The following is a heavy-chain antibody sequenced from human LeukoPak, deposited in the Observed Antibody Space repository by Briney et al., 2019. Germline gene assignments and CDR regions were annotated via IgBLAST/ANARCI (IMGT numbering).Heavy chain of an antibody. Sequence: GGSLRLSCAASGFPFSSYAITWVRQTPGTGLEWVSVISGSGGSTSYADSVKGRFTISRDNSKNTLYLQMNRLRAEDTAVYYCAKVLRSDYVWGSYRYPDYCGQGTLVTVSS. J-gene: IGHJ4*02. CDR3: AKVLRSDYVWGSYRYPDY. CDR2: ISGSGGST. V-gene: IGHV3-23*01. D-gene: IGHD3-16*02. CDR1: GFPFSSYA.